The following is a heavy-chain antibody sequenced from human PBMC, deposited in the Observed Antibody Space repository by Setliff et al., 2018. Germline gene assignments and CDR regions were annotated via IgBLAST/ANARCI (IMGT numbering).Heavy chain of an antibody. J-gene: IGHJ3*02. V-gene: IGHV3-11*01. Sequence: GGSLRLSCAASGFTFSDYYMSWIRQAPGKGLEWVSYITSSGTTTFYTDSVKGRFAISRDNARNSLYLQMNSLRAEDTAVYYCARDPAYGAFDIWGQGTMVTVSS. D-gene: IGHD3-16*01. CDR3: ARDPAYGAFDI. CDR2: ITSSGTTT. CDR1: GFTFSDYY.